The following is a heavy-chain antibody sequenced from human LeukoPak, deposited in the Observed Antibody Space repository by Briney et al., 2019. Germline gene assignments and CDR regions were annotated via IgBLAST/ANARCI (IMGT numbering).Heavy chain of an antibody. CDR2: INYSGTT. D-gene: IGHD3-22*01. CDR1: SDSISSSTYY. J-gene: IGHJ5*02. CDR3: ARETIVVVISWFDH. Sequence: SETLSLTCTVSSDSISSSTYYWGWIRQPPGKGLEWIGSINYSGTTYYNPSLESRVTISVDTSKNQFSLKLSSVTAADTAVYYCARETIVVVISWFDHWGQGTLVTVSS. V-gene: IGHV4-39*07.